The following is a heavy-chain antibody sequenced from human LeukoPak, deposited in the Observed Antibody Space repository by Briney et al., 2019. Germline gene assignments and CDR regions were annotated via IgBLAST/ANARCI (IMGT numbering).Heavy chain of an antibody. Sequence: ASVKVSCKASGYTFTGYYIHWVRQAPGQGLEWMGRINPNSGGADYAQNFQGRVTMTRDTSISTAYMELSRLRSDDTAVYYCATTSGYFYYWGQGTLVTVSS. D-gene: IGHD1-26*01. CDR1: GYTFTGYY. V-gene: IGHV1-2*06. J-gene: IGHJ4*02. CDR3: ATTSGYFYY. CDR2: INPNSGGA.